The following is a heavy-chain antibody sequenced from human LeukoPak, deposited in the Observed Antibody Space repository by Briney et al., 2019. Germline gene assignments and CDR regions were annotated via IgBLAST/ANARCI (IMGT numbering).Heavy chain of an antibody. CDR3: ARDQTDTAMVADY. V-gene: IGHV7-4-1*02. J-gene: IGHJ4*02. CDR2: INTNTGNP. D-gene: IGHD5-18*01. Sequence: ASVKVSCKASGYTFTGYYMHWVRQAPGQGLEWMGWINTNTGNPTYAQGFTGRFVFSLDTSVSTAYLQISSLKAEDTAVYYCARDQTDTAMVADYWGQGTLVTVSS. CDR1: GYTFTGYY.